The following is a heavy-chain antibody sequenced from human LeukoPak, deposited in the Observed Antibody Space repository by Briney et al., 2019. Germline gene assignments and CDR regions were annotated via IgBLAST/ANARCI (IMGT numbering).Heavy chain of an antibody. D-gene: IGHD3-3*01. Sequence: SETLSLTCTVSGGSISSSNYCWGWIRQPPGKGLEWIGSIYYSGSTYHNPSLKSRVAMSVDTSKNQFSLKLSSVTAADTAVYYCARQGRFLESLLFDYWGQGTLATVSS. CDR1: GGSISSSNYC. V-gene: IGHV4-39*01. J-gene: IGHJ4*02. CDR3: ARQGRFLESLLFDY. CDR2: IYYSGST.